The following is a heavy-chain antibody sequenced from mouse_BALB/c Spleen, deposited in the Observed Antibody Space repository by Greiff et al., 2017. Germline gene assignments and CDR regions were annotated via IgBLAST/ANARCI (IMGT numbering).Heavy chain of an antibody. D-gene: IGHD1-1*01. CDR1: GFTFSSYA. CDR3: ARGSYYYGSSLGYFDD. J-gene: IGHJ2*01. CDR2: ISSGGST. Sequence: EVHLVESGGGLVKPGGSLKLSCPASGFTFSSYAMSWVRQTPEKRLEWVASISSGGSTYYPDSVKGRFTISRDNARNILYLQMSSLRSEDTAMYYCARGSYYYGSSLGYFDDWGQGTTRTVSS. V-gene: IGHV5-6-5*01.